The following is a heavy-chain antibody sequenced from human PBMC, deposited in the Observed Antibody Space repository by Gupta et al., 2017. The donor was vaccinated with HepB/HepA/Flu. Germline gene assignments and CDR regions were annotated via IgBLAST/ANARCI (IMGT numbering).Heavy chain of an antibody. J-gene: IGHJ4*02. D-gene: IGHD6-6*01. CDR2: ISSSSSYI. Sequence: EVQLVESGGGLVMPGGSLRLSCAASGFTFSSYSMNWVRQAPGKGLEWVSSISSSSSYIYYADSVKGRFTISRDNAKNSLYLQMNSLRAEDTAVYYCARGSSSSSALFDYWGQGTLVTVSS. V-gene: IGHV3-21*01. CDR3: ARGSSSSSALFDY. CDR1: GFTFSSYS.